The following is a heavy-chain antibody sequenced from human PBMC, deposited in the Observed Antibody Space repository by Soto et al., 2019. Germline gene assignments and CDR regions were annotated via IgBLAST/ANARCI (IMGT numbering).Heavy chain of an antibody. CDR3: ARDHFRLRDYGRSGMDV. V-gene: IGHV3-30-3*01. Sequence: GESLKISCAASGFTFSSYAMHWVRQAPGKGLEWVAVISYDGSNKYYADSVKGRFTISRDNSKNTLYLQMNSLRAEDTAVYYCARDHFRLRDYGRSGMDVWGQGTTVTVSS. CDR2: ISYDGSNK. D-gene: IGHD4-17*01. CDR1: GFTFSSYA. J-gene: IGHJ6*02.